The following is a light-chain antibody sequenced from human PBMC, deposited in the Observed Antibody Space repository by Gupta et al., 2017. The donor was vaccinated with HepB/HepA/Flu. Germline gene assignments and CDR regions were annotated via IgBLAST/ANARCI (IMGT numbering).Light chain of an antibody. V-gene: IGKV1-12*01. CDR2: HTS. CDR3: QQTNDFPIT. CDR1: QDVDNW. J-gene: IGKJ5*01. Sequence: DILLTQSPSSVSASVGDRVTISCRTSQDVDNWLVWYQQRPGKAPKLLIYHTSTLQTGVPSRFSGSGSGTDFTLTISSLHPEDFATYYCQQTNDFPITFDQGTRLEIK.